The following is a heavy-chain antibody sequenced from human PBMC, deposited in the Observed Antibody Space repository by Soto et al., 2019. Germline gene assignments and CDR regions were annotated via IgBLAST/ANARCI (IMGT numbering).Heavy chain of an antibody. Sequence: PGESLKISCKGSGYNFSSQWIAWVRQKPGKGLEWMGIVYPGDAETRYSPSFQGQVTMSADTSTNTASMELRSLRSDDTAVYYCTRYIEVLPGAYPQYAIEVWGQGTMVTVSS. CDR3: TRYIEVLPGAYPQYAIEV. CDR1: GYNFSSQW. CDR2: VYPGDAET. V-gene: IGHV5-51*01. J-gene: IGHJ3*01. D-gene: IGHD2-2*01.